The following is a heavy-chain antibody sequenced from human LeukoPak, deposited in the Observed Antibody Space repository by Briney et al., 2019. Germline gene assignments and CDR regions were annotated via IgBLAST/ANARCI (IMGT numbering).Heavy chain of an antibody. V-gene: IGHV1-2*06. D-gene: IGHD3-10*01. CDR2: TNPNSGGT. CDR3: ARDHRSRGIITPLFY. CDR1: GYTFTGYY. Sequence: ASVKVSCKASGYTFTGYYMHWVRQAPGQGPEWMGRTNPNSGGTNYAQKFQGRITVTMDTSISTASMELRRLRSDDTAVYYCARDHRSRGIITPLFYWGQGTLVTVSS. J-gene: IGHJ4*02.